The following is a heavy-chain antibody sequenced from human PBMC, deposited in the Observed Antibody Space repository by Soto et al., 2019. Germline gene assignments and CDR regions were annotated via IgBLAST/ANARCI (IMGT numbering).Heavy chain of an antibody. V-gene: IGHV4-59*01. J-gene: IGHJ3*02. Sequence: SETLSLTCTVSGGSISSYYWSWIRQPPGKGLEWIGYIYYSGSTNYNPSLKSRVTISVDTSKNQFSLKLSSVTAADTAVYYCARERGDDDAFDIWGQGTMVTVPS. D-gene: IGHD2-21*02. CDR1: GGSISSYY. CDR2: IYYSGST. CDR3: ARERGDDDAFDI.